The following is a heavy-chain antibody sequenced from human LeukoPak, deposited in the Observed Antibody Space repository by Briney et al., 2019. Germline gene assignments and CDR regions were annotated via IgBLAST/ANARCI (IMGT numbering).Heavy chain of an antibody. V-gene: IGHV1-2*02. CDR3: ARDSWFGELPGTYYYYGMDV. J-gene: IGHJ6*02. CDR2: INPNSGGT. Sequence: ASVKVSCKASGYTFTGYYMHWVRQAPGQGLEWMGWINPNSGGTNYAQKFQGRVTMTRDTSISTAYMELSRLRSDDTAVYYCARDSWFGELPGTYYYYGMDVWGQGTTVTASS. D-gene: IGHD3-10*01. CDR1: GYTFTGYY.